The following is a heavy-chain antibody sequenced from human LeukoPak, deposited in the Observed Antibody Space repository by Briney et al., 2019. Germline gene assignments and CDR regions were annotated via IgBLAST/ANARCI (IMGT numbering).Heavy chain of an antibody. CDR1: GGSFSGYY. CDR3: TSEISSASNY. J-gene: IGHJ4*02. V-gene: IGHV4-34*01. D-gene: IGHD6-6*01. CDR2: INHSGST. Sequence: SETLSLTCAVYGGSFSGYYWSWIRQPPGKGLEWIGEINHSGSTNYNPSLKSRVTISVDTSKNQFSLKLSSVTAADTAVYYCTSEISSASNYWGQGTLVTVSS.